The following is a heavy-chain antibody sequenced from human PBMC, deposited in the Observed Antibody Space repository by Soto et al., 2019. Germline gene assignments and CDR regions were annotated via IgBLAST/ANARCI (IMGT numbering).Heavy chain of an antibody. CDR1: GGSISGYY. CDR2: IYSSGGT. J-gene: IGHJ5*02. D-gene: IGHD3-3*01. V-gene: IGHV4-4*07. Sequence: PSETLSLTCTVSGGSISGYYWTWIRQPAGKGLEWIGRIYSSGGTKYNPSLKSRVDMPLDMSKNQFSLRLNSVTAADTAAYYCARGQRFSDSFDPWGQGTLVTVSS. CDR3: ARGQRFSDSFDP.